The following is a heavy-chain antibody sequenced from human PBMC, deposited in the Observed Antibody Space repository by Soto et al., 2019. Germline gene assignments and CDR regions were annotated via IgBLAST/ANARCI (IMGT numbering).Heavy chain of an antibody. D-gene: IGHD6-19*01. Sequence: SETLSLTCTVSGHSPSSGGYYWSWIRQHPGKGLEWVGYIYFTGSTLYNPSLKSRLAMSLDTSKNQFSLKLGSVTAADTAIYYCARDWGSSGWPNWGPGTLVTVS. CDR1: GHSPSSGGYY. CDR3: ARDWGSSGWPN. CDR2: IYFTGST. J-gene: IGHJ4*02. V-gene: IGHV4-31*03.